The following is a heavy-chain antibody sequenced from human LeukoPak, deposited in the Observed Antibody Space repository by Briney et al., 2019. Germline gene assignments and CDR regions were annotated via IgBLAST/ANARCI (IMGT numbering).Heavy chain of an antibody. CDR3: ARVTIERPN. D-gene: IGHD3-9*01. Sequence: GGSLTLSCVASGFTFSSYSMNWVRQAPGKGLKRVSSISSSSNYIYYADSVKGRFTISRDNAKNSLYLQMNSLRAEDTAVYYCARVTIERPNWGQGTLVTVSS. J-gene: IGHJ4*02. V-gene: IGHV3-21*01. CDR1: GFTFSSYS. CDR2: ISSSSNYI.